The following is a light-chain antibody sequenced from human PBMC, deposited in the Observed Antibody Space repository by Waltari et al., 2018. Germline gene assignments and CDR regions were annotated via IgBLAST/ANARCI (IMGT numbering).Light chain of an antibody. Sequence: DIQMTQSPSTLSASVGDRVTITCRASQSISAYLAWYQQKPGKAPKLLIYKSSTVESGLPSRFSGSGSGTEFTLTISGLQPDDFATYYCQQYNIYPLTFGGGTEVEIK. CDR3: QQYNIYPLT. CDR1: QSISAY. J-gene: IGKJ4*01. V-gene: IGKV1-5*03. CDR2: KSS.